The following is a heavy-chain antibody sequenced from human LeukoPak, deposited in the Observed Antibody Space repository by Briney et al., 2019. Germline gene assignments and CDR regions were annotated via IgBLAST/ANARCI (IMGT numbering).Heavy chain of an antibody. Sequence: GGSLRLSCAASGFTFSSYAMSWVRQAPGKGLEWVSAISGSGGSTYYADSVKGRFTISRDNSKNTLYLQMNSLRAEDTAVYYCAKSDQVLYYDFWSGPWDAFDIWGQGTMVTVFS. D-gene: IGHD3-3*01. CDR3: AKSDQVLYYDFWSGPWDAFDI. J-gene: IGHJ3*02. CDR1: GFTFSSYA. CDR2: ISGSGGST. V-gene: IGHV3-23*01.